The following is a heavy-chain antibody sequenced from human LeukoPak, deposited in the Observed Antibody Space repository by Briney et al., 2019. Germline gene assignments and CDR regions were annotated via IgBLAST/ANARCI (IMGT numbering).Heavy chain of an antibody. D-gene: IGHD5-18*01. Sequence: AAVKVSCKASGGTFSNYAINWVRQAPGQGLEWMGGITPIFGTANYLQKFQGRVTITADKSTSTAYMELSRLRSEDTAIYYCARASSDDTAMATPFAYWGQGTLVTVSS. CDR2: ITPIFGTA. J-gene: IGHJ4*02. V-gene: IGHV1-69*06. CDR1: GGTFSNYA. CDR3: ARASSDDTAMATPFAY.